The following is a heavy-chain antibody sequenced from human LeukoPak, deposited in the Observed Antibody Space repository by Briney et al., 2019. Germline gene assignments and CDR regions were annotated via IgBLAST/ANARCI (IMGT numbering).Heavy chain of an antibody. CDR3: ARGPEHFWSGYLHPNWFDP. J-gene: IGHJ5*02. CDR1: GFTFSSYS. CDR2: ISSSSSTI. D-gene: IGHD3-3*02. Sequence: GGSLRLSCAASGFTFSSYSMNWVRQAPGKGLEWVSYISSSSSTIYYADSVKGRFTISRDNAKNSLYLQMNSLRAEDTAVYYCARGPEHFWSGYLHPNWFDPWGQGTLVTVSS. V-gene: IGHV3-48*01.